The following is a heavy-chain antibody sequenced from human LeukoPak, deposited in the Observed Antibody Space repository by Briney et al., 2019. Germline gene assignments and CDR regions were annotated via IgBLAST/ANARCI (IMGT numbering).Heavy chain of an antibody. CDR2: ISYDGSNK. CDR3: ARAAYDIDSYIVNHDY. V-gene: IGHV3-30*14. D-gene: IGHD3-16*02. Sequence: GGSLRLSCAASGFTFSSYAMDWVRQAPGKGLEWVAVISYDGSNKYYADSVKGRFTISRDNSKNTLYLQMNNLRAEDTAVYYCARAAYDIDSYIVNHDYWGQGTLVTVSS. J-gene: IGHJ4*02. CDR1: GFTFSSYA.